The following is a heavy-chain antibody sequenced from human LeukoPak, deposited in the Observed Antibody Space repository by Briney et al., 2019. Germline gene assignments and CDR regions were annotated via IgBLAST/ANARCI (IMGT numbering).Heavy chain of an antibody. D-gene: IGHD2-2*01. CDR2: IIPIFGTA. V-gene: IGHV1-69*13. Sequence: ASVKVSCKAPGGTFSSYAISWVRQAPGQGLEWMGGIIPIFGTANYAQKFQGRVTITADESTSTAYMELSSLRSEDTAVYYCARGHRLERQLLWGTFDYWGQGTLVTVSS. J-gene: IGHJ4*02. CDR3: ARGHRLERQLLWGTFDY. CDR1: GGTFSSYA.